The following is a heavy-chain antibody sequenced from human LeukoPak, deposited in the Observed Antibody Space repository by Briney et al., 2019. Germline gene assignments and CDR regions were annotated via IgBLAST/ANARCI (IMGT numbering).Heavy chain of an antibody. CDR2: INHSGST. D-gene: IGHD5-24*01. J-gene: IGHJ4*02. CDR3: ASQVRRWLQLAFDY. Sequence: SETLSLTCTVSGYSISSGYYWGWIRQPPGKGLEWIGEINHSGSTNYNPSLKSRVTISVDTSKNQFSLKLSSVTAADTAVYYCASQVRRWLQLAFDYWGQGTLVTVSS. V-gene: IGHV4-38-2*02. CDR1: GYSISSGYY.